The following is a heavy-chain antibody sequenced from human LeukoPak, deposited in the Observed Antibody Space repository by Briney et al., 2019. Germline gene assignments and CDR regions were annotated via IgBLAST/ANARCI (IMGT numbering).Heavy chain of an antibody. Sequence: GGSLRLSCAASGFTFSSYSMNWVRQAPGKGLEWVSSISSSSSYIYYADSVKGRFTISRDNAKNSLYLQMNSLRAEDTAVYYCAKTALDSRLWRWFDPWGQGTLVTVSS. CDR3: AKTALDSRLWRWFDP. D-gene: IGHD3-22*01. J-gene: IGHJ5*02. V-gene: IGHV3-21*04. CDR2: ISSSSSYI. CDR1: GFTFSSYS.